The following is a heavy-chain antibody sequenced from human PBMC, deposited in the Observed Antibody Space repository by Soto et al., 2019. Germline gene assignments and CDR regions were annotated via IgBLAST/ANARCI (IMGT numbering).Heavy chain of an antibody. CDR1: GGTFSSYA. J-gene: IGHJ4*02. Sequence: SVKVSCTACGGTFSSYAISWVRQAPGQGLEWMGGIIPIFGTANYAQKFQGRVTITADESTSTAYMELSSLRSEDTAVYYCARGAVTTFYYFDYWGQGTLVTSPQ. V-gene: IGHV1-69*13. D-gene: IGHD4-17*01. CDR2: IIPIFGTA. CDR3: ARGAVTTFYYFDY.